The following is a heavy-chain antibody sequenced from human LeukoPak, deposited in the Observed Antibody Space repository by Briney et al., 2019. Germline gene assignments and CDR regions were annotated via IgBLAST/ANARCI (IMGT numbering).Heavy chain of an antibody. V-gene: IGHV3-21*01. CDR1: GFTFSSYS. Sequence: PGGSLRLSCAASGFTFSSYSMNWVRQAPGKGLEWVSSISSSSSYIYYADSVKGRFTISRDNAKNSLYLQMNSLRAEDTAVYYCARDGKYYYDSSGYYRYPDAFDIWGQGTMVTVSS. CDR2: ISSSSSYI. D-gene: IGHD3-22*01. J-gene: IGHJ3*02. CDR3: ARDGKYYYDSSGYYRYPDAFDI.